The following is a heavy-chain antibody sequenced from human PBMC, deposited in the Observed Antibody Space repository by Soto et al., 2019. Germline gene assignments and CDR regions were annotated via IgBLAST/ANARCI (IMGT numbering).Heavy chain of an antibody. CDR2: IYYSGST. D-gene: IGHD1-20*01. V-gene: IGHV4-59*01. Sequence: QVQLQESGPGLVKPSETLSLTCTVSGGSISSYYWSWIRQPPGKGLEWIGYIYYSGSTNYNPSLKSRVTISVDTSKNQFSLKLSSVTAADTAVYYCAGITGGAYYYGMDVWGQGTTVTVSS. CDR3: AGITGGAYYYGMDV. J-gene: IGHJ6*02. CDR1: GGSISSYY.